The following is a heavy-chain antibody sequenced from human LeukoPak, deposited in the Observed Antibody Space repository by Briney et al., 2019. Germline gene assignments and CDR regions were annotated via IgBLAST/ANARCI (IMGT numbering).Heavy chain of an antibody. CDR1: GGSISSSSYY. CDR2: IYYSGST. D-gene: IGHD2-2*01. Sequence: SETLSLTCTVSGGSISSSSYYWGWIRQPPGKGLEWIVSIYYSGSTYYNPSLKSRVTISVDTSKNQFSLKLSSVTAADTAVYYCARGLPDIVVVPAAISSDYWGQGTLVTVSS. V-gene: IGHV4-39*01. J-gene: IGHJ4*02. CDR3: ARGLPDIVVVPAAISSDY.